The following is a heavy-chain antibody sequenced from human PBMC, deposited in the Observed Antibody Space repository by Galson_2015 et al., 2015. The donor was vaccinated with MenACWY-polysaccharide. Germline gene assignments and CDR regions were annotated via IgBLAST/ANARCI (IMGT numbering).Heavy chain of an antibody. Sequence: SLRLSCAASGFTFSSYGMHWVRQAPAKRLERVAFIRYDGSNKYYADSVKGRLTISRDNSRNTLYLQMNSLRAEDTAVYYCAKDRTGGYCSGGICHANWFDPWGQGTLVTVSS. J-gene: IGHJ5*02. CDR3: AKDRTGGYCSGGICHANWFDP. CDR1: GFTFSSYG. CDR2: IRYDGSNK. V-gene: IGHV3-30*02. D-gene: IGHD2-15*01.